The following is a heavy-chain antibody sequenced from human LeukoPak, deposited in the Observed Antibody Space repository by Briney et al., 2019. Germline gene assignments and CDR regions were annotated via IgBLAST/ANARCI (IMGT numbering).Heavy chain of an antibody. CDR2: ISWNSGSI. CDR3: AKGDRLGYYGSGTKLGGFDY. D-gene: IGHD3-10*01. V-gene: IGHV3-9*01. J-gene: IGHJ4*02. Sequence: GRSLRLSCAASGFTFDDYAMHWVRQAPGKGLEWVSGISWNSGSIGYADSVKGRFTISRDNAKNSLYLQMNSLRAEDTALYYCAKGDRLGYYGSGTKLGGFDYWGQGTLVTVSS. CDR1: GFTFDDYA.